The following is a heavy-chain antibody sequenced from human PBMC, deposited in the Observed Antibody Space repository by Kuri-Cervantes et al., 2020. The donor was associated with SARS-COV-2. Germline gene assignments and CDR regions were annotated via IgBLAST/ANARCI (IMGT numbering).Heavy chain of an antibody. D-gene: IGHD1-26*01. J-gene: IGHJ3*02. V-gene: IGHV3-30-3*01. CDR2: ISYDGSNK. CDR3: ARGASREKAPVRAFDI. CDR1: GFTYSSYA. Sequence: GESLKISCAASGFTYSSYAMHWVRQAPGKGLEWVAVISYDGSNKYYADSVKGRFTISRDNSKNTLYLQMNSLRAVDTAVYYCARGASREKAPVRAFDIWGQGTMVTVSS.